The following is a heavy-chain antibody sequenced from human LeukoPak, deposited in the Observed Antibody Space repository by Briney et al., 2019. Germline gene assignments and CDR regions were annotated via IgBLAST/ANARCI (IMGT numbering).Heavy chain of an antibody. CDR3: AKDLLTPEFSPLSGY. CDR2: IRYDGSNK. CDR1: GFTFSSYG. Sequence: GGSLRLSCAASGFTFSSYGMHWVRQAPGKGLEWVAFIRYDGSNKYYADSVKGRFTISRDNSKNTLYLQMNSLRAEDTAVYYCAKDLLTPEFSPLSGYWGQGTLVTVSS. D-gene: IGHD1-14*01. J-gene: IGHJ4*02. V-gene: IGHV3-30*02.